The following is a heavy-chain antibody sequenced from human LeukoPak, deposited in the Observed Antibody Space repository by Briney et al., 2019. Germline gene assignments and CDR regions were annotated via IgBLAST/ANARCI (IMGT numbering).Heavy chain of an antibody. Sequence: SETLSLTCTVSGGSISRYYWSWIRQPPGKGLEWIGYIYYSGSTKYNPSLKSRLTISLDTYNNQFSLKLSSVPAADTAVYYCARVRGATAPDAFDIWGQGTMVTVSS. V-gene: IGHV4-59*01. D-gene: IGHD5-12*01. J-gene: IGHJ3*02. CDR3: ARVRGATAPDAFDI. CDR1: GGSISRYY. CDR2: IYYSGST.